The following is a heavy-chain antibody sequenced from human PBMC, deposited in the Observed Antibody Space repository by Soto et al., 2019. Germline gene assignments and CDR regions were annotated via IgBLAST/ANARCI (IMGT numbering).Heavy chain of an antibody. Sequence: QLQLQESGSGLVKPSQTLSLTCAVSGGSISSGGYSWSWIRQPPGKGLEWIGYIYHSGSTYYNPSLKSRVTISVDRSKSQFSLKLSSVTAADTAVYYCARGDGYNYGGSFDYWGQGTLVTVSS. CDR2: IYHSGST. D-gene: IGHD5-12*01. CDR1: GGSISSGGYS. CDR3: ARGDGYNYGGSFDY. J-gene: IGHJ4*02. V-gene: IGHV4-30-2*01.